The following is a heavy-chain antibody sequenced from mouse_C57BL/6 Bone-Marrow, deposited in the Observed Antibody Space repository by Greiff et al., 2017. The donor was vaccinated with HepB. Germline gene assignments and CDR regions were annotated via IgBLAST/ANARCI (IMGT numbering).Heavy chain of an antibody. V-gene: IGHV5-6*01. CDR3: ARLMITDWFAY. D-gene: IGHD2-4*01. CDR1: GFTFSSYG. Sequence: EVQLVESGGDLVKPGGSLKLSCAASGFTFSSYGMSWVRQTPDKRLEWVATISSGGSYTYYPDSVKGRFTISRDNAKNTLYLQMSSLKSEDTAMYYCARLMITDWFAYWGQGTLVTVAA. J-gene: IGHJ3*01. CDR2: ISSGGSYT.